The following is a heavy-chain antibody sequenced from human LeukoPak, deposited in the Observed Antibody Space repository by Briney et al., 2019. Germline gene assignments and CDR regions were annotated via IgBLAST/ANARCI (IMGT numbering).Heavy chain of an antibody. CDR2: IYHGGAT. J-gene: IGHJ4*02. V-gene: IGHV4-59*01. D-gene: IGHD1-1*01. CDR3: ARGGNSPGY. Sequence: SETLSLTCTVSGGSISNYYWSWIRQPPGKGLEWIGYIYHGGATNYNPSLRSRVTISVDTSKNQFSLKLTSVSAADTAVYYCARGGNSPGYWGQGTLVTVSS. CDR1: GGSISNYY.